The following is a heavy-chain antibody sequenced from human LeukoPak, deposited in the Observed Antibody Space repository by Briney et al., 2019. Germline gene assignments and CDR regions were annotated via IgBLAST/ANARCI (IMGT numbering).Heavy chain of an antibody. V-gene: IGHV3-74*01. Sequence: PGGSPRLSCAASGFTFSSYWMHWVRQAPGKGLVWVSRINSDGSSTSYADSVKGRFTISRDNAKNALYLQMNSLRAEDTAVYYCARDLITTTRWLLLGGTNDAFDIWGQGTMVTVSS. CDR2: INSDGSST. J-gene: IGHJ3*02. D-gene: IGHD1-1*01. CDR3: ARDLITTTRWLLLGGTNDAFDI. CDR1: GFTFSSYW.